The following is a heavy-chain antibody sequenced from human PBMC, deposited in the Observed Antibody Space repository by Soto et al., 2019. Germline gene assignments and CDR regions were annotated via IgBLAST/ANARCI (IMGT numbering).Heavy chain of an antibody. CDR3: ARSYWFQHSMDV. Sequence: PSETLSLTCAVYGGSFSGYYWSWIRQPPGKGLEWIGEINHSGSTNYNPSLKSRVTISVDTSKNQFSLKLSSVTAADTAVYYCARSYWFQHSMDVWGKGTTVTVSS. CDR2: INHSGST. J-gene: IGHJ6*03. CDR1: GGSFSGYY. D-gene: IGHD2-8*02. V-gene: IGHV4-34*01.